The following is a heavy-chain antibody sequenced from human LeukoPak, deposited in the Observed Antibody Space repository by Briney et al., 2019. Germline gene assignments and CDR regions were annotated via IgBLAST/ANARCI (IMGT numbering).Heavy chain of an antibody. CDR3: ARATLGYCSGGSCYNSHFDY. J-gene: IGHJ4*02. V-gene: IGHV1-69*13. Sequence: ASVKVSCKASGYTFTSYGISWVRQAPGQGLEWMGGIIPIFGTANYAQKFQGRVTITADESTSTAYMELSSLRSEDTAVYYCARATLGYCSGGSCYNSHFDYWGQGTLVTVSS. CDR1: GYTFTSYG. CDR2: IIPIFGTA. D-gene: IGHD2-15*01.